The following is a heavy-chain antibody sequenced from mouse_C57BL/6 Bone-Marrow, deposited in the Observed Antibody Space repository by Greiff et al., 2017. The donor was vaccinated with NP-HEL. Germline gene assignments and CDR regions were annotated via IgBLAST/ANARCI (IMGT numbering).Heavy chain of an antibody. CDR3: ARGDYDGHWYFDV. CDR2: IDPSDSYT. Sequence: QVQLQQSGAELVMPGASVKLSCKASGYTFTSYWMHWVKQRPGQGLEWIGEIDPSDSYTNYNQKFKGKSTLTVDKSSSTAYMQLSSLTSEDSAVYYCARGDYDGHWYFDVWGTGTTVTVSS. J-gene: IGHJ1*03. V-gene: IGHV1-69*01. CDR1: GYTFTSYW. D-gene: IGHD2-3*01.